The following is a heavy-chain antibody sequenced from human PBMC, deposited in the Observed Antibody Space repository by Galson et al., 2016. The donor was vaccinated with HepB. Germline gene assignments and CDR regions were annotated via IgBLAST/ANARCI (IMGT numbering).Heavy chain of an antibody. Sequence: SLRLSCAASGFIFSDFAMHWVRQAPGKGLEWVAVIWHDGNNKYYADSVKGRFTIARDNSQSTLYLQMNSLRAEDTALYYCARDLNTAVFNVANFDNWGQGTLVTVSS. J-gene: IGHJ4*02. D-gene: IGHD6-19*01. CDR2: IWHDGNNK. V-gene: IGHV3-33*08. CDR1: GFIFSDFA. CDR3: ARDLNTAVFNVANFDN.